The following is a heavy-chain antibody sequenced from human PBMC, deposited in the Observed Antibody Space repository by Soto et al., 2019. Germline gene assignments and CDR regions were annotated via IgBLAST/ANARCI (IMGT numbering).Heavy chain of an antibody. J-gene: IGHJ4*02. D-gene: IGHD6-19*01. Sequence: GSLRLSCAASGFTFRTYGMHWVRQTPGEGLKWVAGISYDATKEYYADSVKGRFTISRDNSKNTLYLQMDSLRTEDTAVYYCVKQAPAGWHFFDTWGQGTLVTVSS. CDR3: VKQAPAGWHFFDT. CDR1: GFTFRTYG. V-gene: IGHV3-30*18. CDR2: ISYDATKE.